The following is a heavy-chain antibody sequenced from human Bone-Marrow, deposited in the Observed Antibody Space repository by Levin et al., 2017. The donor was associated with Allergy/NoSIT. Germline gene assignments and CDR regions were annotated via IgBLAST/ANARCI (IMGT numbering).Heavy chain of an antibody. CDR1: GFTFSAYY. J-gene: IGHJ4*02. CDR3: AREGRHSDSRGNYYVGEIDF. Sequence: GASLQISCEASGFTFSAYYMSWIRQAPGKGLEWVSYISTRGDTIYYADSMKGRFTISRDNAKNALYLQLNSLRAEDTAVYYYAREGRHSDSRGNYYVGEIDFWGQGTLVTVSS. D-gene: IGHD3-22*01. V-gene: IGHV3-11*01. CDR2: ISTRGDTI.